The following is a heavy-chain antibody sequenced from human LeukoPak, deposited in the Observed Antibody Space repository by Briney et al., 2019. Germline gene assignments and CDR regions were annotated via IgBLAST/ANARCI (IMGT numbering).Heavy chain of an antibody. J-gene: IGHJ6*03. CDR3: ARDWRYFDWLLSGYYYYMDV. CDR2: ITAYTGNT. CDR1: GYTFTSYG. Sequence: ASVKVSCKASGYTFTSYGFSWVRQAPGQGLEWMGWITAYTGNTKYAENLQGRVTLTTDTYTNTAYMELRSLRSDDTAVYYCARDWRYFDWLLSGYYYYMDVWGKGTTVTISS. D-gene: IGHD3-9*01. V-gene: IGHV1-18*01.